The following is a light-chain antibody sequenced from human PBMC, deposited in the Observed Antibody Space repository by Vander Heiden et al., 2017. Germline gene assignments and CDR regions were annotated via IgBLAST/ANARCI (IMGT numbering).Light chain of an antibody. CDR1: QSVSDNQ. Sequence: EMLLTQSPGTLSLSLGERATLSCRASQSVSDNQLAWYQQKPGQAPRLLMYGVSNRATGIPDRFSGSGSGTDFTLIISRLEPEDFAVYFCHHYGASPYTFGQGTKLEIK. CDR2: GVS. V-gene: IGKV3-20*01. CDR3: HHYGASPYT. J-gene: IGKJ2*01.